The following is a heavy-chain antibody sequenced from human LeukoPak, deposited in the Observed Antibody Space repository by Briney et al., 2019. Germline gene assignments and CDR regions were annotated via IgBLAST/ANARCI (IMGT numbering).Heavy chain of an antibody. V-gene: IGHV4-34*01. Sequence: SETLSLTCAVYGGSFSGYYWSWIRQPPGKGLEWIGEVNHSGSTTYNPSLKSRVAISIDTSKSQFSLRLNSVTAADTAVYYCARLPQGGLQLGLSYFDSWGQGILVTVSS. CDR2: VNHSGST. CDR3: ARLPQGGLQLGLSYFDS. CDR1: GGSFSGYY. J-gene: IGHJ4*02. D-gene: IGHD6-13*01.